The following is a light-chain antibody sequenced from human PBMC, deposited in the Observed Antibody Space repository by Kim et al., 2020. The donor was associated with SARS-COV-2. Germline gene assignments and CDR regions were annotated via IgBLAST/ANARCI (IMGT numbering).Light chain of an antibody. Sequence: SSAERGRVIITLRASQTISSYLNWYQQKPGKDPKLLIHVAYSLQSGVPSRFSGGGSGTDFTLTISSLQPDEFATYYCQQSYSTPYTFGKGNKLEI. J-gene: IGKJ2*01. CDR1: QTISSY. V-gene: IGKV1-39*01. CDR2: VAY. CDR3: QQSYSTPYT.